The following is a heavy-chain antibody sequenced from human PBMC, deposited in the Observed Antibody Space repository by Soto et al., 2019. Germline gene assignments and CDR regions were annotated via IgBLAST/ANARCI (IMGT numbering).Heavy chain of an antibody. Sequence: QVQLQESGPGLVKPSQTLSLTCTVSGGSISSGDYYWSWIRQPPGKGLEWIGYIYYSGSTYYNPSRSRRVTMSVDTSKTQYSLKLGAVMAADAAVSYGARAPGGMDVWGQGTTVTVSS. V-gene: IGHV4-30-4*01. CDR2: IYYSGST. CDR1: GGSISSGDYY. D-gene: IGHD3-10*01. J-gene: IGHJ6*02. CDR3: ARAPGGMDV.